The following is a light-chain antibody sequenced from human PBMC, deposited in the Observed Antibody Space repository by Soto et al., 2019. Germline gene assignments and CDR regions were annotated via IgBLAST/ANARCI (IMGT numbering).Light chain of an antibody. J-gene: IGLJ1*01. CDR1: SSNIGSNY. CDR3: AAWDDSLSGYV. Sequence: QSALTQPPSASGTPGQRVTISCSGSSSNIGSNYAYWYQQLPGTAPSLLIYRNNQRPSGVPDRFSGSKSGTSASLAISGPRSEDEADYYCAAWDDSLSGYVFGTGTNVTVL. CDR2: RNN. V-gene: IGLV1-47*01.